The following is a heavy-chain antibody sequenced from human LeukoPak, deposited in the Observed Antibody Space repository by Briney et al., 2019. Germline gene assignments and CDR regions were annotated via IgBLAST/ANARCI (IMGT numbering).Heavy chain of an antibody. CDR2: ISYSGST. CDR3: ARHPELYFFDY. D-gene: IGHD3-10*01. J-gene: IGHJ4*02. Sequence: PSETLSLTCIVSGAFISSYYWSWIRQPPGKGLEWIGYISYSGSTNYNPSLKSRVTISADTSKNQVSLTLSSVTAADTAVYYCARHPELYFFDYWGQGTLVTVSS. V-gene: IGHV4-59*08. CDR1: GAFISSYY.